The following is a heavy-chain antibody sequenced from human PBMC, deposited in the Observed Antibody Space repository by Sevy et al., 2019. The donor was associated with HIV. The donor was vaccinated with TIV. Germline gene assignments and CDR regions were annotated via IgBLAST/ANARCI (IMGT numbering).Heavy chain of an antibody. V-gene: IGHV1-2*02. D-gene: IGHD2-2*01. CDR1: GYTFTGYY. Sequence: ASVKVSCKASGYTFTGYYIHWVRQAPGQGLEWMGWINPNSGGTNSAQKFQGRVTMTSDTSISTAYMELSRLRSDDTAVYYCARDPTGAAAAMSWFDPWGQGTLVTVSS. CDR3: ARDPTGAAAAMSWFDP. J-gene: IGHJ5*02. CDR2: INPNSGGT.